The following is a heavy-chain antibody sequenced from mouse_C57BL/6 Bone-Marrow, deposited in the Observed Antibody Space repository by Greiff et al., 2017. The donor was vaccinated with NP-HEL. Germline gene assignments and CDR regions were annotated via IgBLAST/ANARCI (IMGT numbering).Heavy chain of an antibody. CDR1: GFTFSDYG. D-gene: IGHD2-2*01. V-gene: IGHV5-17*01. CDR3: ARRGIYYGYDDYAMDY. J-gene: IGHJ4*01. Sequence: EVQGVESGGGLVKPGGSLKLSCAASGFTFSDYGMHWVRQAPEKGLEWVAYISSGSSTIYYADTVKGRFTISRDNAKNTLFLQMTSLRSEDTAMYYCARRGIYYGYDDYAMDYWGQGTSVTVSS. CDR2: ISSGSSTI.